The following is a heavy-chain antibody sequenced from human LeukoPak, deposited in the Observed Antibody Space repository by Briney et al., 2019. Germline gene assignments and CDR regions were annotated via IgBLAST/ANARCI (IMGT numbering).Heavy chain of an antibody. CDR3: ARALTTKYYFDY. D-gene: IGHD4-11*01. J-gene: IGHJ4*02. CDR1: GFTFNNYA. Sequence: GGSLRLSCAGSGFTFNNYAIHWVRQAPGKGLEWVAVISYDGNYKYYADSVKGRFTISRDNSKNTLYLQMNSLRAEDTAVYYCARALTTKYYFDYWGQGTLVTVSS. CDR2: ISYDGNYK. V-gene: IGHV3-30-3*01.